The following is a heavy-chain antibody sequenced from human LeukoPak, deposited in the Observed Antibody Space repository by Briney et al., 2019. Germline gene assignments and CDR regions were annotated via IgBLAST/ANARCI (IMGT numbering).Heavy chain of an antibody. CDR1: GYTLTELS. V-gene: IGHV1-24*01. Sequence: ASVKVSCKVSGYTLTELSMHWVRQAPGKGLEWMGGFDPEDGETIYAQKFQGRVTMTEDTSTDTAYMELNSLRSEDTAVYYCARGIIAARPSYYFQHWGQGTLVTVSS. D-gene: IGHD6-6*01. CDR2: FDPEDGET. CDR3: ARGIIAARPSYYFQH. J-gene: IGHJ1*01.